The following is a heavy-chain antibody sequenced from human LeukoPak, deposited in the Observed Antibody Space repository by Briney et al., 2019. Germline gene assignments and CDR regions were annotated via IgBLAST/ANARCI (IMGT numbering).Heavy chain of an antibody. CDR1: GGLMSNYY. V-gene: IGHV4-4*08. CDR3: VRGSWGSDFDY. D-gene: IGHD7-27*01. CDR2: IYPSGST. J-gene: IGHJ4*02. Sequence: SETLSLTCSVSGGLMSNYYWSWIRQPPGKGLEWIGRIYPSGSTQYNPSLKSRLTISLDTSKNQLSLKVTSVTAADTAVYYCVRGSWGSDFDYWGQGTLVTVSS.